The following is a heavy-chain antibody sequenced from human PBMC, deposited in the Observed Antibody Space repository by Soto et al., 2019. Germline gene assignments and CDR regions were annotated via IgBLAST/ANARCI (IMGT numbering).Heavy chain of an antibody. CDR3: ARPQLRFVEWLSEQSPDAFDI. D-gene: IGHD3-3*01. V-gene: IGHV1-8*01. CDR1: GYTFTSYD. J-gene: IGHJ3*02. Sequence: ASVKVSCKASGYTFTSYDINWVRQATGQGLEWMGWMNPNSGNTGYAQKFQGRVTMTRNTSISTAYMGLSSLRSEDTAVYYCARPQLRFVEWLSEQSPDAFDIWGQGTMVTVSS. CDR2: MNPNSGNT.